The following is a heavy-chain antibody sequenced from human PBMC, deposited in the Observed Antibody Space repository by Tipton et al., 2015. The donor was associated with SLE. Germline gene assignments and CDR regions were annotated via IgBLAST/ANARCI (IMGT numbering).Heavy chain of an antibody. Sequence: TLSLTCTVSGGSIGSSTYYWGWIRQPPGKGLEWIGSIYYSGSTYYRPSLKSRVTISVDTSKNQFSLKLSSVTAADTAVYYCARDHLPGGYYYYMDVWGKGTTVTVSS. J-gene: IGHJ6*03. V-gene: IGHV4-39*07. CDR2: IYYSGST. CDR3: ARDHLPGGYYYYMDV. D-gene: IGHD3-10*01. CDR1: GGSIGSSTYY.